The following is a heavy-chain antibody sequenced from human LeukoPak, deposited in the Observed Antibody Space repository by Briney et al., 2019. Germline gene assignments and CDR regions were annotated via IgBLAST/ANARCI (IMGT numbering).Heavy chain of an antibody. D-gene: IGHD2-2*01. CDR2: IYYSGCP. J-gene: IGHJ2*01. V-gene: IGHV4-59*01. Sequence: PSETLSLTCTVSGGSISSYYWSWIRQPPGKGLEWIGYIYYSGCPNYNPSLKSRVTISVDTPKNQSSLKLSSVTATDTAVYFCARGPPIVVVPAAMNWYFDLWGRGTLVTVSS. CDR1: GGSISSYY. CDR3: ARGPPIVVVPAAMNWYFDL.